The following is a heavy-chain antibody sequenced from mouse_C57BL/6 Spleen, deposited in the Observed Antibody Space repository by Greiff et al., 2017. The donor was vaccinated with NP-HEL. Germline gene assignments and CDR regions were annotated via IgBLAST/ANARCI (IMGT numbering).Heavy chain of an antibody. CDR2: ISDGGSYT. V-gene: IGHV5-4*01. Sequence: EVKLVESGGGLVKPGGSLKLSCAASGFTFSSYAMSWVRQTPEKRLEWVATISDGGSYTYYPDNVKGRFTISRDNAKNNLYLQMSHLKSEDTAMYYCARDGMDYWGQGTSVTVSS. J-gene: IGHJ4*01. CDR3: ARDGMDY. CDR1: GFTFSSYA.